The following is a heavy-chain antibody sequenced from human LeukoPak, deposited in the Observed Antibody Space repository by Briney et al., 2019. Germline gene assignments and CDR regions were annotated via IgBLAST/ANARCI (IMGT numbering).Heavy chain of an antibody. CDR3: ARETLGCGGDCYDY. CDR1: GFSFSTYW. J-gene: IGHJ4*02. Sequence: PGGSLRLSCAGSGFSFSTYWMSWVRQVPGKGLEWMANINEDGSEKNYVDSVKGRFTISRDNAKNLVYLQLNSLRAEDTAVYYCARETLGCGGDCYDYWGQGTLVTVSS. V-gene: IGHV3-7*01. CDR2: INEDGSEK. D-gene: IGHD2-21*02.